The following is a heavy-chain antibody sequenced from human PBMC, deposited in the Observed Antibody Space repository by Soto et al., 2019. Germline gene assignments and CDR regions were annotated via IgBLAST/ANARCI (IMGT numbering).Heavy chain of an antibody. V-gene: IGHV4-39*01. Sequence: TSEILSLTCTVYGGSISSSSYYWGWIRQPTGKGLKWIGSIYYSGSTYYNPSLKNRVTISVDTSKYPFSLKLSSVSVADTAVYYCARQPGERPYGSGSYGYWGQGTLVTVSS. CDR3: ARQPGERPYGSGSYGY. D-gene: IGHD3-10*01. J-gene: IGHJ4*02. CDR2: IYYSGST. CDR1: GGSISSSSYY.